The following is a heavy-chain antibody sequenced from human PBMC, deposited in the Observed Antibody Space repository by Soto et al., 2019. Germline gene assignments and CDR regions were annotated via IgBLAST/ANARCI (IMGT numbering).Heavy chain of an antibody. CDR3: ARDGYCVRSSCSFWPDV. J-gene: IGHJ6*02. Sequence: EVQLVESGGDLVQPGGSLRLSCVASGFTFSSYGMNWVRQGPGKGLEWLSFISKSGTTTYYADSLKGRFTISRDNANNARHLQMSSLRAEDMAVYYCARDGYCVRSSCSFWPDVWGQGTTVTVSS. CDR2: ISKSGTTT. CDR1: GFTFSSYG. D-gene: IGHD2-2*03. V-gene: IGHV3-48*03.